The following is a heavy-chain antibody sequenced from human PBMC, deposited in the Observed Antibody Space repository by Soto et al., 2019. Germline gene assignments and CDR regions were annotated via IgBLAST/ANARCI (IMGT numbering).Heavy chain of an antibody. CDR3: AGCAVAGIWTFDY. CDR1: GYTFTGYY. V-gene: IGHV1-2*02. D-gene: IGHD6-19*01. CDR2: INPNSGGT. Sequence: ASVKVSCKASGYTFTGYYMHWLRQAPGQGLEWMGWINPNSGGTNYAQKFQGRVTMTRDTSISTAYMELSRLRSDDTAVYYCAGCAVAGIWTFDYWGQGTLVTVSS. J-gene: IGHJ4*02.